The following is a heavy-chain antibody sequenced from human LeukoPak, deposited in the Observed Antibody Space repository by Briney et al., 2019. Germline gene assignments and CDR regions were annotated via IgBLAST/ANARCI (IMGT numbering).Heavy chain of an antibody. D-gene: IGHD3-10*02. V-gene: IGHV3-64*01. Sequence: GGSLRLSCAASGFTFSDYWMHWVRQAPGKGLEYVSAISSNGGSTYYANSVKGRFTISRDNSKNTLYLQMGSLRAEDMAVYYCARGVRGVMGYYYMDVWGKGTTVTVSS. CDR2: ISSNGGST. CDR3: ARGVRGVMGYYYMDV. J-gene: IGHJ6*03. CDR1: GFTFSDYW.